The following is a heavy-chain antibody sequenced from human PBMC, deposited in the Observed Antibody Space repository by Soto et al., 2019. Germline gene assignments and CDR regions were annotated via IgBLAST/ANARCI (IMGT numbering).Heavy chain of an antibody. CDR1: GGTFSSYT. CDR3: AREPGGYSYGRDDY. CDR2: IIPILGIA. V-gene: IGHV1-69*08. D-gene: IGHD5-18*01. J-gene: IGHJ4*02. Sequence: QVQLVQSGAEVKKPGSSVKVSCKASGGTFSSYTISWVRQAPGQGLEWMGRIIPILGIANYAQKFQGRVTITADKSTSTAYMELSSLRSEDTAVYYCAREPGGYSYGRDDYWGQGTLVTVSS.